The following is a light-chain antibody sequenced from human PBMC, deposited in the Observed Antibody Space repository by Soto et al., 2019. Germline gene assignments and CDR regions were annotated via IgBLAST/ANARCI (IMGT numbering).Light chain of an antibody. Sequence: QSVLTQPPSVSEAPGQRVTISCTGSSSXIGAGYEAHWYQQVPGTAPKLLIYENNNRPSGVPDRFSGSKSGTSASLAITGXQAEDEAEYYCQSYDSSLSGYVFGTGTKLTVL. CDR1: SSXIGAGYE. CDR3: QSYDSSLSGYV. CDR2: ENN. J-gene: IGLJ1*01. V-gene: IGLV1-40*01.